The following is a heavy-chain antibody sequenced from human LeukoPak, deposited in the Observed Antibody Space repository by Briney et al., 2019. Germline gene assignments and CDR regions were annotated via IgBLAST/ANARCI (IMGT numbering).Heavy chain of an antibody. CDR3: ARFGSWYSSSLHYYYMDV. CDR1: GGSFSSYY. D-gene: IGHD6-13*01. Sequence: SETLSLTCAVYGGSFSSYYWSWIRQPPGKGLEWIGEINHSGSTNYNPSLKSRVTISVDTSKNQFSLKLSSVTAADTAVYYCARFGSWYSSSLHYYYMDVWGKGTTVTVSS. V-gene: IGHV4-34*01. J-gene: IGHJ6*03. CDR2: INHSGST.